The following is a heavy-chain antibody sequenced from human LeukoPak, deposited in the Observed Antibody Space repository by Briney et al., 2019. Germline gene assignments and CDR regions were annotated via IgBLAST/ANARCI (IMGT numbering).Heavy chain of an antibody. Sequence: GGSLRLSCAASGFTVSSNYMSWVRQAPGKGLEWVSVIYSGGSTYYADSVKGRFTISRDNSKNTLYLQMNSLRAEDTAVYYCAKGGYDSSAYCTYWGQGTLVTVSS. D-gene: IGHD3-22*01. CDR1: GFTVSSNY. CDR2: IYSGGST. J-gene: IGHJ4*02. CDR3: AKGGYDSSAYCTY. V-gene: IGHV3-66*01.